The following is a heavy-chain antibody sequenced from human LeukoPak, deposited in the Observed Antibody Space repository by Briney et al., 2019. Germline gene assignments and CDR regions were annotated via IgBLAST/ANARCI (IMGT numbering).Heavy chain of an antibody. CDR1: GGSISSYY. D-gene: IGHD3-16*01. CDR3: ARVSPSIRRGEAFDI. V-gene: IGHV4-4*07. Sequence: SETLSLTCSVSGGSISSYYWSWIRQPAGKGLEWIGRIYTSGSTNYNPSLKSRVTMSVDTSKNQFSLKLSSVTAADTAVYYCARVSPSIRRGEAFDIWGQGTMVTVSS. J-gene: IGHJ3*02. CDR2: IYTSGST.